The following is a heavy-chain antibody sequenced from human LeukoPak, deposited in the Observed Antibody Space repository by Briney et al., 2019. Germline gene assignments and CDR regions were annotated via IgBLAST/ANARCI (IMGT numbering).Heavy chain of an antibody. CDR1: GGSISSSSYY. J-gene: IGHJ3*02. CDR3: ARHSSGPPGI. V-gene: IGHV4-39*07. CDR2: IYYSGST. D-gene: IGHD6-25*01. Sequence: EPSETLSLTCTVSGGSISSSSYYWGWIRQPPGKGLEWIGSIYYSGSTYYNPSLKSRVTISVDTSKNQFSLKLSSVTAADTAVYYCARHSSGPPGIWGQGTMVTVSS.